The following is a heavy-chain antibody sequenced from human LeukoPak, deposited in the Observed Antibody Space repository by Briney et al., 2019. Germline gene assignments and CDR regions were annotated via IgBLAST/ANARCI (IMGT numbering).Heavy chain of an antibody. D-gene: IGHD3-10*01. V-gene: IGHV3-21*01. CDR2: ISSSSYM. CDR3: ARTSGDY. Sequence: PGGSLRLSCAASGFTFSTYFMNWVRQAPGKGLEWVSSISSSSYMYYADSVKGRFTISRDNPKNSLYLQMNSLRAEDTAVYHCARTSGDYWGQGTLVTVSS. J-gene: IGHJ4*02. CDR1: GFTFSTYF.